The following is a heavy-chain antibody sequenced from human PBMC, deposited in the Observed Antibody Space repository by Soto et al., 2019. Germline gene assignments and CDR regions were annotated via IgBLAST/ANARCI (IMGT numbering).Heavy chain of an antibody. D-gene: IGHD1-7*01. CDR1: GGSISSSSYY. J-gene: IGHJ5*02. CDR3: ASLNWNYHPNGWFDP. Sequence: QLQLQESGPGLVKPSETLSLTCTVSGGSISSSSYYWGWIRQPPGKGLEWIGSIYYSGSTYYNPSLKSRVTISVDTSKNQFSLKLSSVTAADTAVYYCASLNWNYHPNGWFDPWGQGTLVTVSS. V-gene: IGHV4-39*01. CDR2: IYYSGST.